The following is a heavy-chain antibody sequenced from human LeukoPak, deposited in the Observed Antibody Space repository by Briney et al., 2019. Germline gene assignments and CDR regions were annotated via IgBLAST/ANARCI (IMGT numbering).Heavy chain of an antibody. Sequence: PGGSLRLSCAASGFTFSSCGMHWVRQAPGKGLEWVAVISYDGSNKYYADSVKGRFTISRDNSKNTLYLQMNSLRAEDTAVYYCAKDRPSSSWKGPRGIPKYYFDYWGQGTLVTVSS. J-gene: IGHJ4*02. V-gene: IGHV3-30*18. CDR1: GFTFSSCG. CDR2: ISYDGSNK. D-gene: IGHD6-13*01. CDR3: AKDRPSSSWKGPRGIPKYYFDY.